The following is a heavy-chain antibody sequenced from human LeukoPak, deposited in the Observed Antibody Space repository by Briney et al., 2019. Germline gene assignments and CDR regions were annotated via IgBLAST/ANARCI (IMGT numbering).Heavy chain of an antibody. D-gene: IGHD3-10*01. CDR2: IWYDGSNK. Sequence: PGRSLRLSCAASGFTFSSYGMHWVRQAPGKGPEWVAVIWYDGSNKYYADSVKGRFTISRDNSKNTLYLQMNSLRAEDTAVYYCARDLPYYYGSGSPDFDYWGQGTLVTVSS. CDR1: GFTFSSYG. V-gene: IGHV3-33*01. J-gene: IGHJ4*02. CDR3: ARDLPYYYGSGSPDFDY.